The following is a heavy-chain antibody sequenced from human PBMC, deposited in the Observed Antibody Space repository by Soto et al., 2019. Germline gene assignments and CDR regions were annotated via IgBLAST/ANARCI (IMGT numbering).Heavy chain of an antibody. Sequence: SVKVSCKASGGSFSNYALNWVRQAPGQGLEWMGRIVPFVGITKYAQKFQGRVTITADNSTSTAYMELSSLSSEDTAVYYCAREMGATNDYWGQGTLVTVSS. D-gene: IGHD1-26*01. CDR1: GGSFSNYA. J-gene: IGHJ4*02. V-gene: IGHV1-69*04. CDR2: IVPFVGIT. CDR3: AREMGATNDY.